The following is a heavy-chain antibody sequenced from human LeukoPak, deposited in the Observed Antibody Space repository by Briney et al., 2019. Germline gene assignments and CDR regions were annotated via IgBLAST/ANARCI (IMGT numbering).Heavy chain of an antibody. CDR1: GFTFDDYA. J-gene: IGHJ6*02. CDR2: ISGDGGST. CDR3: AKAPARAAAGKNYYYYGMDV. D-gene: IGHD6-13*01. Sequence: GGSLRLSCAASGFTFDDYAMHWVRQAPGKGLEWVSLISGDGGSTYYADSVKGRFTISRDNSKNSLYLQMNSLRTEDTALYYCAKAPARAAAGKNYYYYGMDVWGQGTTVTVSS. V-gene: IGHV3-43*02.